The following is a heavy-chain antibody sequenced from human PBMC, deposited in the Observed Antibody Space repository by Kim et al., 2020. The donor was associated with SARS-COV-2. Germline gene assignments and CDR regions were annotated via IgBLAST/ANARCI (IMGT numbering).Heavy chain of an antibody. Sequence: ASVKVSCKASGYTFTSYGISWVRQAPGQGLEWMGWISAYNGNTNYAQKLQGRVTMTTDTSTSTAYMELRSLRSDDTAVYYCARPGPYYYGSGSLMGPFDYWGQGTLVTVSS. D-gene: IGHD3-10*01. CDR3: ARPGPYYYGSGSLMGPFDY. J-gene: IGHJ4*02. V-gene: IGHV1-18*04. CDR2: ISAYNGNT. CDR1: GYTFTSYG.